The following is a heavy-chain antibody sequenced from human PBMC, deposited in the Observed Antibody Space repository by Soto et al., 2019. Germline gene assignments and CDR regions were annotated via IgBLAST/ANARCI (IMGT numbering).Heavy chain of an antibody. CDR1: GGSISSGGYY. Sequence: QVQLQESGPGLVKPSQTLSLTCTVSGGSISSGGYYWSWIRQHPGKGLEWIGYIYYSGSTYYNPSLKSRVTISVDTSKNQFSLKLSAVTAADTAVYYCARELYYYDSSGYYPRDAFDIWGQGTMVTVSS. CDR3: ARELYYYDSSGYYPRDAFDI. V-gene: IGHV4-31*03. CDR2: IYYSGST. D-gene: IGHD3-22*01. J-gene: IGHJ3*02.